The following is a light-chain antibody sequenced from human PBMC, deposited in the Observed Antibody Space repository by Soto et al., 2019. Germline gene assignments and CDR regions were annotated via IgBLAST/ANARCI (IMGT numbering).Light chain of an antibody. Sequence: QSVLTQPRSVSGSPGQSVTISCTGTSSDVGGYNYVSWYQQHPGKAPKLMIYDVSKRPSGVPDRFSGSKSGNTASLTISGFQAEDEADYYCSSYTSSSTVVFGGGTKLTVL. V-gene: IGLV2-11*01. J-gene: IGLJ2*01. CDR2: DVS. CDR1: SSDVGGYNY. CDR3: SSYTSSSTVV.